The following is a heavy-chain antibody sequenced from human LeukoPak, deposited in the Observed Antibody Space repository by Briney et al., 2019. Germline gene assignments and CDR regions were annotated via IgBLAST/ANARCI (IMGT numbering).Heavy chain of an antibody. CDR1: GRSISSYH. CDR2: IYYSGST. J-gene: IGHJ4*02. Sequence: PSETLSLTCTVSGRSISSYHWSWIRQPPGKGLEWFGYIYYSGSTNYNPSLKSRVTISVDTSKNQFSLKLSSVTAADTAVYYCAREAYCGGDCYSGFDYWGQGTLVTVSS. CDR3: AREAYCGGDCYSGFDY. V-gene: IGHV4-59*01. D-gene: IGHD2-21*02.